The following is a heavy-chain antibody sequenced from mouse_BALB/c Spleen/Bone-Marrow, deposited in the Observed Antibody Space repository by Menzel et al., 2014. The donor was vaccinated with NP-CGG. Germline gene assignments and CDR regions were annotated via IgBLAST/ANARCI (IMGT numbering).Heavy chain of an antibody. J-gene: IGHJ3*01. CDR1: GYTFTDYN. Sequence: VQLQQPGPELVKPGASVKISCKASGYTFTDYNMHWVKQSHGKSLEWXXYIYPXNGGTGYNQKFKSKATLTVDNSSSTAYMELRSLTSEDSAVYYCARSEGYDYDWFAYWGQGTLVTVSA. CDR2: IYPXNGGT. D-gene: IGHD2-4*01. CDR3: ARSEGYDYDWFAY. V-gene: IGHV1S29*02.